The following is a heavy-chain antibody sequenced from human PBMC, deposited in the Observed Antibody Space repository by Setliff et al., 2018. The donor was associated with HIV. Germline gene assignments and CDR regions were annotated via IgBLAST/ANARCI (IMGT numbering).Heavy chain of an antibody. CDR3: VRAEDTAVYYCGKDRYDNYVWGSYHGPDF. CDR2: ITYSGSA. Sequence: PSETLSLTCTVSGGSISSDDYYWNWIRQPPGKGLEWIGYITYSGSAYYNPSLKSRVTISIDTSNNQISLRLSSVTAADTAMYYCVRAEDTAVYYCGKDRYDNYVWGSYHGPDFWGQGTLVTVSS. J-gene: IGHJ4*02. CDR1: GGSISSDDYY. D-gene: IGHD3-16*01. V-gene: IGHV4-30-4*08.